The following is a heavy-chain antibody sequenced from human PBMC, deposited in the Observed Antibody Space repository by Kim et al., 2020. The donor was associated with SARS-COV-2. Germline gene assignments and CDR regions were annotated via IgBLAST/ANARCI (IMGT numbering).Heavy chain of an antibody. J-gene: IGHJ4*02. V-gene: IGHV4-34*01. Sequence: RTNFTPSLKSPVNLSVDTSKSQFSLTLTSVTAADTAVYYCATGYSSGPFDSWGQGTLVTVSS. CDR3: ATGYSSGPFDS. D-gene: IGHD6-19*01. CDR2: RT.